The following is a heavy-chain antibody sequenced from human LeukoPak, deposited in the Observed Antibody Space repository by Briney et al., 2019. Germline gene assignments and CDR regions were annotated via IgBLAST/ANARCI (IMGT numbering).Heavy chain of an antibody. CDR3: ARGVRGSQKLDY. CDR2: SGAYIGNT. CDR1: GYVFSSFG. Sequence: ASVKISCKASGYVFSSFGVCWVRQAPGQGLEWTGWSGAYIGNTNYAQKFQGRLTMTTDASMSIAYMELRSLRSDDMAVYYCARGVRGSQKLDYWGQGTLVTVSS. D-gene: IGHD1-26*01. V-gene: IGHV1-18*03. J-gene: IGHJ4*02.